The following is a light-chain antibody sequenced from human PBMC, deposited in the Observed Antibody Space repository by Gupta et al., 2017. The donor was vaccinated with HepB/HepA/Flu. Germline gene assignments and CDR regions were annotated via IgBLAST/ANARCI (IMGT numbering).Light chain of an antibody. Sequence: EIVLTHSPATLSLSPGERATLSCRPSQSVTSYLASYQQKPGQTPRLLINDASNRATGIPARFSGSGSGTDFTLTISSLEPEDFAVYYCQKRSTWPPLTFGGGTKVEIE. CDR1: QSVTSY. J-gene: IGKJ4*01. V-gene: IGKV3-11*01. CDR3: QKRSTWPPLT. CDR2: DAS.